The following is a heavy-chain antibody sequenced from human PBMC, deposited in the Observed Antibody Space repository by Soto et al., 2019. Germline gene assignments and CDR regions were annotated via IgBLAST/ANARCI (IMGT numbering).Heavy chain of an antibody. CDR3: ARAGPFYDILTGYHLDY. CDR2: ISHDGSNK. J-gene: IGHJ4*02. CDR1: GFTFSTFA. Sequence: QVQLVESGGGVVQPGRSLRLSCAASGFTFSTFAMHWVRQTPGKGLEWVAVISHDGSNKYYADSVKGRFTISRDNSKNTVYAQMNSLRAEDTAVYYCARAGPFYDILTGYHLDYWGQGTLVTVSS. V-gene: IGHV3-30-3*01. D-gene: IGHD3-9*01.